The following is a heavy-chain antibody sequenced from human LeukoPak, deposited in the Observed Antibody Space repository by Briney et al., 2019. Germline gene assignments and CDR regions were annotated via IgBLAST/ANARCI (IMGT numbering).Heavy chain of an antibody. D-gene: IGHD3-9*01. V-gene: IGHV3-23*01. CDR1: GFTFDDYA. J-gene: IGHJ6*02. CDR3: ARANYDIPYYYYGMDV. Sequence: PGRSLRLSCAASGFTFDDYAMHWVRQAPGKGLEWVSAISGSGGSTYYADSVKGRFTISRDNSKNTLYLQMNSLRAEDTAVYYCARANYDIPYYYYGMDVWGQGTTVTVSS. CDR2: ISGSGGST.